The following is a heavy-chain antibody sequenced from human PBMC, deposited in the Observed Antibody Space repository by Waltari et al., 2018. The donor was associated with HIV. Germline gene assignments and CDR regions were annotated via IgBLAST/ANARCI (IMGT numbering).Heavy chain of an antibody. CDR2: IYHSGST. CDR1: GGSISSSTW. CDR3: ARGDGSANGFDY. Sequence: QVQLQESGPGLVKPSGTLSLTCAVSGGSISSSTWGSWGRQPPGKGLEVIGQIYHSGSTNFNPSLKSRVTISGDKSKNQFALNLSSVTAADTAVYYCARGDGSANGFDYWGQGTLVTVSS. D-gene: IGHD2-15*01. J-gene: IGHJ4*02. V-gene: IGHV4-4*02.